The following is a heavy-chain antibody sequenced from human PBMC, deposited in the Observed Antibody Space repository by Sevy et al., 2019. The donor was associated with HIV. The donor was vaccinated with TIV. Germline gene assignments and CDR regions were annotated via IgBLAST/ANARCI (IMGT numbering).Heavy chain of an antibody. CDR3: ARDKNAYYYGLDV. CDR1: GFTFTNYT. J-gene: IGHJ6*02. CDR2: VSRGSDYI. V-gene: IGHV3-21*04. Sequence: GGSLRLSCTASGFTFTNYTMNWVRQAPGKGREWVSSVSRGSDYIYYADSVKGRFTISRDNSKNTLYLQMNGLRAEDTAVYYCARDKNAYYYGLDVWGQGTTVTVSS.